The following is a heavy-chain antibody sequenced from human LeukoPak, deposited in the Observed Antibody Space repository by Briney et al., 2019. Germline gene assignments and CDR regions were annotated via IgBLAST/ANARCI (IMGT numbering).Heavy chain of an antibody. Sequence: SETLSLTCTVSGGSISSHYWTWIRQSPVKGLEWIGDISNSGSTSYNPSLKSRVTISMDTSKNQFSLKLSSVTAADTAVYYCGRDALVGYFSYYYMDVWGKGTTVTVSS. D-gene: IGHD2-15*01. CDR1: GGSISSHY. CDR2: ISNSGST. V-gene: IGHV4-59*11. J-gene: IGHJ6*03. CDR3: GRDALVGYFSYYYMDV.